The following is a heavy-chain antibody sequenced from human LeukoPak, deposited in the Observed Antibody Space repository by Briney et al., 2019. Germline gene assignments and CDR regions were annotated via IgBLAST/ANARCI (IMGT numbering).Heavy chain of an antibody. CDR1: NGSIRSFY. Sequence: KPSETLSLTCTVSNGSIRSFYWTGIRQPPGKGLEWIGYIYYTGTTDYNPSLKSRVTISVDTSKNQFSLKLSSVTAADTAVHYCARRRGYIGYDSYYCVYGGQGTLVTVSS. CDR2: IYYTGTT. CDR3: ARRRGYIGYDSYYCVY. V-gene: IGHV4-59*12. J-gene: IGHJ4*02. D-gene: IGHD5-12*01.